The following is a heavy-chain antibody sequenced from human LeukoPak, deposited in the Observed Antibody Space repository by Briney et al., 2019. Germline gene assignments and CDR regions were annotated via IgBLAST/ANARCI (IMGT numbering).Heavy chain of an antibody. CDR1: GFTFCSYE. J-gene: IGHJ4*02. D-gene: IGHD1-14*01. CDR3: ARRTSITWVYFVY. CDR2: IYYNGNT. Sequence: LRLSCAASGFTFCSYEMNWVRQAPGKGRGWIGSIYYNGNTYYNPSLESRVIISVDTSKNQFSLKLTSVTAADTAVYYCARRTSITWVYFVYWGQGTLVTVSS. V-gene: IGHV4-59*05.